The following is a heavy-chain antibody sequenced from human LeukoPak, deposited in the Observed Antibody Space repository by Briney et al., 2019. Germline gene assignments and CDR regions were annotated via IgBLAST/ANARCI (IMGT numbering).Heavy chain of an antibody. CDR3: ARGGSSGWSYYFDC. Sequence: SETLSLTCTVSGGSISSGDYYWSWIRQPPGKGLEWIGYIYYSGSTYYNPSLKSRVTISVDTSKNQSSLKLSSVTAADTAVYYCARGGSSGWSYYFDCWGQGTLVTVSS. D-gene: IGHD6-19*01. V-gene: IGHV4-30-4*08. J-gene: IGHJ4*02. CDR1: GGSISSGDYY. CDR2: IYYSGST.